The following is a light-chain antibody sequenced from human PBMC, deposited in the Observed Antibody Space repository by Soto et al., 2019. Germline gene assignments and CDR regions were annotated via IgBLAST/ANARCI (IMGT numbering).Light chain of an antibody. V-gene: IGKV3-20*01. Sequence: EIVLTQSPGTLTLSAGERATLSCRASQSVSSNYLAWYQHKPGQPPRLLISGASSRATGIPDRFIGSGSGTDFTLTISSLEPEDVAVYYCQHYGRSPPSWTFGQGTKVEIK. CDR2: GAS. J-gene: IGKJ1*01. CDR1: QSVSSNY. CDR3: QHYGRSPPSWT.